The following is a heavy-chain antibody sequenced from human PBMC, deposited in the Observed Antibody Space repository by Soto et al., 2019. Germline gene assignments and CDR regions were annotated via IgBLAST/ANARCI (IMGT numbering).Heavy chain of an antibody. CDR2: IFYSGST. CDR3: ARQPTTGDTDLWFDP. D-gene: IGHD2-21*01. Sequence: QLQLLEPGPGLVKASETLSLTCNVSGGSISTSRSYWAWIRQPPGKGLEWLANIFYSGSTYYNPSLASQVTVSVDTSKNEFSLKLRSVTAADTAVYYCARQPTTGDTDLWFDPWGQGTLVTVSS. V-gene: IGHV4-39*01. J-gene: IGHJ5*02. CDR1: GGSISTSRSY.